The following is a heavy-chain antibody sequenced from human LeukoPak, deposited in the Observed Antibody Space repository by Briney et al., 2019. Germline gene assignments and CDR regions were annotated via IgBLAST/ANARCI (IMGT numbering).Heavy chain of an antibody. D-gene: IGHD3-10*01. CDR3: ARTGSDYYYGMDV. Sequence: GGSLRLSCAASGFTFSSSWMHWVRQSPDKGLVWVARINGDGSTTSFADSVKGRFTISRDNAKNSLYLQMNSLRAEDTAVYYCARTGSDYYYGMDVWGQGTTVTVSS. CDR1: GFTFSSSW. J-gene: IGHJ6*02. V-gene: IGHV3-74*01. CDR2: INGDGSTT.